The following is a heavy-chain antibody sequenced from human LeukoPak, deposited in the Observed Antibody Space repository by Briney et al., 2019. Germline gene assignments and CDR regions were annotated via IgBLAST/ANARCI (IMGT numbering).Heavy chain of an antibody. CDR3: AADLGMPIYYYYGMDV. V-gene: IGHV1-58*01. D-gene: IGHD7-27*01. J-gene: IGHJ6*02. CDR1: GFTFTSSA. CDR2: IGVGSGNT. Sequence: ASVKVSRKSSGFTFTSSALQWVRQARGQRLEWIGWIGVGSGNTNYAQKFHERVTITRDMSTSTAYMELSRPRSQDTSVYYSAADLGMPIYYYYGMDVWGQGTTVTVSS.